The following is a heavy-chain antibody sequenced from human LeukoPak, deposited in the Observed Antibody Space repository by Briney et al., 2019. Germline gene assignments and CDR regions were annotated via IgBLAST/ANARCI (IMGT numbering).Heavy chain of an antibody. V-gene: IGHV3-74*01. CDR3: ATARNFRFEY. D-gene: IGHD1-7*01. J-gene: IGHJ4*02. CDR2: MNGEGTTI. Sequence: GGSLRLSCATSGLTFRTTWTHWVRQAPGKGLMWVSRMNGEGTTIDYADSVKGRFTVSRDYAKNTLFLQMNNLRTEDTALYFCATARNFRFEYWGQGSLVIVSA. CDR1: GLTFRTTW.